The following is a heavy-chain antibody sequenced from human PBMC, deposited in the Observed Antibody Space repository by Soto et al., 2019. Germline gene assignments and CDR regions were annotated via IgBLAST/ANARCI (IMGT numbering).Heavy chain of an antibody. Sequence: PGGSLTLSCAASGFTFSSYAMSWVRQAPGKGLEWVSAISGSGDSTYFADSVKGRCTISRDNAKNTLYLQVSSLRVEDTAIYYCAKHYYFDSSGTDYWGQGTLVTV. CDR2: ISGSGDST. J-gene: IGHJ4*02. D-gene: IGHD3-22*01. CDR3: AKHYYFDSSGTDY. CDR1: GFTFSSYA. V-gene: IGHV3-23*01.